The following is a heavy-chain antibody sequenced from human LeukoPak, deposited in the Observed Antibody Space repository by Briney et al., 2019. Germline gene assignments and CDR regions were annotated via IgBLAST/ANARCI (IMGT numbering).Heavy chain of an antibody. CDR2: IFTSGST. D-gene: IGHD6-13*01. Sequence: SETLSLTCTVSGGSISSYYWSWIRQPAGKGLEWIWRIFTSGSTNYNPSLKSRVTMSVDTSKNQFSLKLTSVNAADTAVYYCAREFNSSTWRPLDYWGQGSLVTVSS. CDR1: GGSISSYY. J-gene: IGHJ4*02. CDR3: AREFNSSTWRPLDY. V-gene: IGHV4-4*07.